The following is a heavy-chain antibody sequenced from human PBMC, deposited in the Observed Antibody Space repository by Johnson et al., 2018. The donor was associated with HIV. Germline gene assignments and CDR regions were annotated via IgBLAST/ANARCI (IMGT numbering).Heavy chain of an antibody. CDR1: GFPFRDSA. D-gene: IGHD3-10*01. CDR3: AKDSSFSYYYSDAFDI. V-gene: IGHV3-30-3*01. J-gene: IGHJ3*02. CDR2: IIFDGVYK. Sequence: QMQLVESGGGVVQPGTSLTLSCAASGFPFRDSAMHWVRQAPGRGMEWLAVIIFDGVYKHHAESVRGRFTISRDNSKATLYLQMNSLRGEDTAVYYCAKDSSFSYYYSDAFDIWGQGTMVTVSS.